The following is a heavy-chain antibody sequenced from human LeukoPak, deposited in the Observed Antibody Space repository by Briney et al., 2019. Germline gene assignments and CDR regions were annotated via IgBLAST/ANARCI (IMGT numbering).Heavy chain of an antibody. CDR1: GFTFSSYG. V-gene: IGHV3-30*03. Sequence: GRSLRLSCAASGFTFSSYGMHWVRQAPGKGLEWVAVISYDGSNKYYADSVKGRFTISRDNAKNSLYLQMSSLRAEDTAVYYCARRDDFDIWGQGTMVTVSS. CDR3: ARRDDFDI. J-gene: IGHJ3*02. CDR2: ISYDGSNK.